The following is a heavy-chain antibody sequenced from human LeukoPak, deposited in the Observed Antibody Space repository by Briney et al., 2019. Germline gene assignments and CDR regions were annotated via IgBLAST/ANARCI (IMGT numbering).Heavy chain of an antibody. Sequence: GGSLRLSCAASGFTFSNYGMHWVRQAPGKGLEWVAFIRYDGSNKYYADSVKGRFTIPRDNSKNTLYLQMNSLRAEDTAVYYCAKDLREVDTAIFDYWGQGTLVTVSS. J-gene: IGHJ4*02. CDR1: GFTFSNYG. D-gene: IGHD5-18*01. V-gene: IGHV3-30*02. CDR2: IRYDGSNK. CDR3: AKDLREVDTAIFDY.